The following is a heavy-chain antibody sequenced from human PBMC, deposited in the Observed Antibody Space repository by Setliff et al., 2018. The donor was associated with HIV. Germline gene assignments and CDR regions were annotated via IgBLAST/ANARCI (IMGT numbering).Heavy chain of an antibody. D-gene: IGHD3-16*01. J-gene: IGHJ4*02. CDR2: GDQSGSA. CDR1: GDSFRDYY. Sequence: SETLSLTCAVYGDSFRDYYWSWIRQPPGKGLAWIGEGDQSGSANYNPSLTGRGTISVDTLKRHFSLKLTSVTAADAALYYCARGRQGPSYYDSTGLSRGRDFDFWGQGTLVTVSS. V-gene: IGHV4-34*01. CDR3: ARGRQGPSYYDSTGLSRGRDFDF.